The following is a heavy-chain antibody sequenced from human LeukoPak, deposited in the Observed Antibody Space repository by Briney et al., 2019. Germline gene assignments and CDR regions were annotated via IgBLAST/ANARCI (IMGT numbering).Heavy chain of an antibody. D-gene: IGHD3-22*01. CDR1: GYTFTSYG. CDR2: ISAYNGNT. J-gene: IGHJ3*02. CDR3: ARHAFLVVIKGDAFDI. V-gene: IGHV1-18*01. Sequence: EASVKVSCKASGYTFTSYGISWVRQAPGQGLEWMGWISAYNGNTNYAQKLQGRVTMTTDTSTSTAYMELRSLRSDDTAVYYCARHAFLVVIKGDAFDIWGQGTMVTASS.